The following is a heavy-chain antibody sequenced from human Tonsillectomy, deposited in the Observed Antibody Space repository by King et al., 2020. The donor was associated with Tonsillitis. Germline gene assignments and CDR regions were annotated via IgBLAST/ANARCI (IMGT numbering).Heavy chain of an antibody. CDR2: ISGSGGAT. CDR3: AKEAYLVRGVMRD. V-gene: IGHV3-23*04. CDR1: GFTFGSYA. J-gene: IGHJ4*02. D-gene: IGHD3-10*01. Sequence: VQLVESGGGLVQPGGSLRLSCAASGFTFGSYAMSWVRQAPGKGLEWVSSISGSGGATDYADSVKGRFSISRDNSKNTLYLQMNSLRAEYTAVYFCAKEAYLVRGVMRDWGQGTRVTVSS.